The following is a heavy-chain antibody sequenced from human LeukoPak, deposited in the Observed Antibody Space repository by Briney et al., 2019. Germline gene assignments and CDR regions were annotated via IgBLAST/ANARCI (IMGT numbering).Heavy chain of an antibody. J-gene: IGHJ3*02. CDR3: TREYGFMTTVFHAFDI. Sequence: SETLSLTCAVSGGSFSGHYWNWIRQPPGKGLEWIGSIYYSGSTYYNSSLKSRVTISVDTSKNQFSLKLSSVTAADTAIYYCTREYGFMTTVFHAFDIWGQGTMVTVSS. CDR2: IYYSGST. D-gene: IGHD4-17*01. V-gene: IGHV4-34*01. CDR1: GGSFSGHY.